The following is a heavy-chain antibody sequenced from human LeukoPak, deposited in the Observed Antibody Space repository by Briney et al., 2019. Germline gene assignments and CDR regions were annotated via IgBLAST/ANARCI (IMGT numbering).Heavy chain of an antibody. D-gene: IGHD4-11*01. J-gene: IGHJ5*02. CDR1: GLTLSSYG. Sequence: VGSLRLSCAASGLTLSSYGIDWVPQAPGKGLEWVVFIRYDGSNKYYADSVKGRFTISRDNSKNTLYLQMTGLRAEDTGLYYCAKDFSNVDPGGEGTLVTVSS. CDR3: AKDFSNVDP. V-gene: IGHV3-30*02. CDR2: IRYDGSNK.